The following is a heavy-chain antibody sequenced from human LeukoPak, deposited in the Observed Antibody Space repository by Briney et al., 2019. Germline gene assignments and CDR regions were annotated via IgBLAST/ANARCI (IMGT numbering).Heavy chain of an antibody. CDR1: GFTFKSYW. V-gene: IGHV3-33*06. J-gene: IGHJ4*02. D-gene: IGHD6-19*01. CDR3: AKQGRSGWSSHYYFDF. CDR2: IWYDGSNK. Sequence: GGSLRLSCAVSGFTFKSYWMNWVRQAPGKGLEWVAVIWYDGSNKFYADSVKGRFTISRDNSKNTLFLQMNSLRAEDTAVYYCAKQGRSGWSSHYYFDFWGQGILVTVSS.